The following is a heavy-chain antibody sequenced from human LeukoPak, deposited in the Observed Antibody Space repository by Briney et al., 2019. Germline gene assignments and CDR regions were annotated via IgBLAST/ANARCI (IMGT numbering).Heavy chain of an antibody. CDR1: GYTFTSYG. D-gene: IGHD3-10*01. CDR3: ARIPTHELWFGEFPSY. J-gene: IGHJ4*02. Sequence: ASVKVSCKASGYTFTSYGISWVRQAPGQGLEWMGWISAYNGNTNYAQKLQGRVTMTTDTSTSTAYMELRSLRSDDTAVYYCARIPTHELWFGEFPSYWGQGTLVTVSS. V-gene: IGHV1-18*01. CDR2: ISAYNGNT.